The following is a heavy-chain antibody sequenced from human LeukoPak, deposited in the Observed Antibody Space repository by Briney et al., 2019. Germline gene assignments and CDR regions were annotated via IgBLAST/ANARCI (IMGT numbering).Heavy chain of an antibody. CDR1: GYTFTSYG. V-gene: IGHV1-18*04. CDR3: ARVGPYGSASYYDGENWFDP. D-gene: IGHD3-10*01. Sequence: ASVKVSCKASGYTFTSYGISWVRQAPGQGLEWMGWISAYNGNTNYAQKLQGRVTMTTDTSTSTAYMELRSLRSDDTAVYYCARVGPYGSASYYDGENWFDPWGQGTLVTVSS. CDR2: ISAYNGNT. J-gene: IGHJ5*02.